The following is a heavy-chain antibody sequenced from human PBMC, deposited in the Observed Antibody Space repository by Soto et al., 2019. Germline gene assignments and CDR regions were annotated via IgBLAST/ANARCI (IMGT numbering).Heavy chain of an antibody. CDR2: ISAYNGNT. CDR1: GYTFTSYG. Sequence: ASVKVSCKASGYTFTSYGISWVRQAPGQGLEWMGWISAYNGNTDYAQKLQGRVTMTTDTSTSTAYMELRSLRSDDTAVYYCARDLMYSSSKESWLEPWGQGTLVSVSS. J-gene: IGHJ5*02. D-gene: IGHD6-6*01. V-gene: IGHV1-18*04. CDR3: ARDLMYSSSKESWLEP.